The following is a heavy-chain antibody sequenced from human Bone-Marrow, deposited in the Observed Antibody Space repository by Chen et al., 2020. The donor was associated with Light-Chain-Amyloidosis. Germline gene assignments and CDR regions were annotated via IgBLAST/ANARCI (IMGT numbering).Heavy chain of an antibody. CDR2: ISWNSYSI. Sequence: EVQLVESGGGLVQPGRSLRLSCAASGFTFEDSAMHWVRQAPGKGLEWVAGISWNSYSIAYADSVKGRFTLFRDTAKNSLFLQMNRLRAEATALSYCAKDAAPGTPRYFADRGQGTLVTASP. D-gene: IGHD1-7*01. J-gene: IGHJ4*02. CDR3: AKDAAPGTPRYFAD. V-gene: IGHV3-9*01. CDR1: GFTFEDSA.